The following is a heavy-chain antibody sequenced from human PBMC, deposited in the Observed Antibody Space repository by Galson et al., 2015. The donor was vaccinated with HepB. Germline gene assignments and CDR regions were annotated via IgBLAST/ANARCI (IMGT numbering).Heavy chain of an antibody. CDR1: GFTFSSYW. Sequence: SLRLSCAASGFTFSSYWMHWVRQAPGKGLVWVSRINSDGTFSISADSVKGRFTISRDNAKNTLYLQLNSLRAEDTAVYYCARDRGSLGDWGQGTLVTVSS. V-gene: IGHV3-74*01. D-gene: IGHD3-16*01. J-gene: IGHJ4*02. CDR2: INSDGTFS. CDR3: ARDRGSLGD.